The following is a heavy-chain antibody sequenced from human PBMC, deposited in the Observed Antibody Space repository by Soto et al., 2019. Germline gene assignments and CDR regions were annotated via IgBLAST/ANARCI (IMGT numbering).Heavy chain of an antibody. CDR2: INHSGST. Sequence: PSWNLSLTCAVYGGSFSGYYWSWIRQPPGKGLEWIGEINHSGSTNYNPSLKSRVTISVDTYKNQFSLKLSSVTAADTAVYYCARGRGYYYYYGMDVGGQGTT. V-gene: IGHV4-34*01. CDR3: ARGRGYYYYYGMDV. D-gene: IGHD3-10*01. J-gene: IGHJ6*01. CDR1: GGSFSGYY.